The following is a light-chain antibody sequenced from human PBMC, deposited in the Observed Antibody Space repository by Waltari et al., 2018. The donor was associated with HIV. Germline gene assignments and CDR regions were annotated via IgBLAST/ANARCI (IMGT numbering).Light chain of an antibody. Sequence: AIQLTQSPSSLSASVGDRVTLTCRASQAIGNDLGWYQQKPGKAPKLLIFTAFNLHSGVPSRFSGSGSGTDFTLTISALQPEDFATYYCQQYTTTWTFGQGTKVQIK. CDR3: QQYTTTWT. V-gene: IGKV1-6*01. CDR1: QAIGND. J-gene: IGKJ1*01. CDR2: TAF.